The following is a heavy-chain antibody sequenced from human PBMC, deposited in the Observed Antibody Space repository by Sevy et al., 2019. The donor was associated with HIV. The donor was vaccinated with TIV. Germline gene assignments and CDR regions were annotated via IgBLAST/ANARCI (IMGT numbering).Heavy chain of an antibody. Sequence: GGSLRLSCAASGFIFSDLYMSWVRQAPGKGLEWISYISSRGTTIYYADSVKGRFTISRDNAKNSLYLQMNSLTADDTAVYYCARDHVVVEPLANYGMDVWGQGTTVTVSS. CDR2: ISSRGTTI. J-gene: IGHJ6*02. V-gene: IGHV3-11*01. CDR3: ARDHVVVEPLANYGMDV. CDR1: GFIFSDLY. D-gene: IGHD2-2*01.